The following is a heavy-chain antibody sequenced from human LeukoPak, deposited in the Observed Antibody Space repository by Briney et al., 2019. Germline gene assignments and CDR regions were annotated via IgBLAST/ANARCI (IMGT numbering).Heavy chain of an antibody. V-gene: IGHV3-23*01. CDR1: GFTFSSYA. CDR3: AKATYYDFWSGYSGGDCCFDY. J-gene: IGHJ4*02. CDR2: ISGSGGIT. Sequence: GGSLRLSCAASGFTFSSYAMSWVRQAPGKGLEWVSGISGSGGITYYADSVKGRFTISRDNSKNTLYLQMNSLRAEDTAVYYCAKATYYDFWSGYSGGDCCFDYWGQGTLVTVSS. D-gene: IGHD3-3*01.